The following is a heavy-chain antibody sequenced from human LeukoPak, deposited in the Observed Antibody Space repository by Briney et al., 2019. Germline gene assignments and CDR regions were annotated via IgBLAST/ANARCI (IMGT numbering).Heavy chain of an antibody. CDR2: IYYSGST. V-gene: IGHV4-30-4*01. CDR1: GGSISSGDYY. CDR3: ARYSGEEYYYYGMDV. Sequence: PSETLSLTCTVSGGSISSGDYYWSWIRQPPGKGLEWIGYIYYSGSTYYNPSLKSRVTISVDTSKNQFSLKLSSVTAADTAVYYCARYSGEEYYYYGMDVWGQGTTVTVSS. J-gene: IGHJ6*02. D-gene: IGHD1-26*01.